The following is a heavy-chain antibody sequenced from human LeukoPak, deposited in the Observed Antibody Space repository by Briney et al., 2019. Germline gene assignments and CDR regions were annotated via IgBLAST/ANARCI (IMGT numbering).Heavy chain of an antibody. V-gene: IGHV3-66*04. D-gene: IGHD6-13*01. J-gene: IGHJ5*02. CDR3: ARLRQLVRGWFDP. Sequence: GGSLRLSCAASGFTVSSNYMSWVRQAPGKGPEWVSVIYSGGSTYYADSVKGRFTISRDNSKNTLYLQMNSLRAEDTAVYYCARLRQLVRGWFDPWGQGTLVTVSS. CDR2: IYSGGST. CDR1: GFTVSSNY.